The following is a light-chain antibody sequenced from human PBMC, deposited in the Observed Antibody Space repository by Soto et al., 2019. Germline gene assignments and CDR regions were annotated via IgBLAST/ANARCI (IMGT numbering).Light chain of an antibody. CDR2: RNN. CDR3: AAWDDSLSGPV. V-gene: IGLV1-47*01. CDR1: SSNIGSNY. Sequence: QSVLTQPPSASGTPGQRVTISCSGSSSNIGSNYVYWYQQLPGTAPKLLSYRNNQRPSGVPDRFSSSKSGTSASLAISGLRSEDEADYYCAAWDDSLSGPVFGGGTRLPVL. J-gene: IGLJ2*01.